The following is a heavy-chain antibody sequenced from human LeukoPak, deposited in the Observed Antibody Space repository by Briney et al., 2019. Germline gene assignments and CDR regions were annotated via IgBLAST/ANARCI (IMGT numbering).Heavy chain of an antibody. CDR3: ATLTVASTFDY. V-gene: IGHV3-48*03. CDR1: GFAFSVYE. D-gene: IGHD6-19*01. J-gene: IGHJ4*02. Sequence: QTGGSLRLSCAASGFAFSVYEISWVRQAPGKGLEWISYISSSGATRYYADSVKGRFTISRDNAYNSLFLQMNSLRAEDTAVYYCATLTVASTFDYWGQGTLVTVSS. CDR2: ISSSGATR.